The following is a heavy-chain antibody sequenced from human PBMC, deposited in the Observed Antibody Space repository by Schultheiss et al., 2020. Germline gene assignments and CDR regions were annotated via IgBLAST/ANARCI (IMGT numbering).Heavy chain of an antibody. J-gene: IGHJ5*02. CDR2: IYYSGST. CDR3: ARHDYYGSGSYYKGGNWFDP. CDR1: ADSISTFHY. V-gene: IGHV4-39*01. D-gene: IGHD3-10*01. Sequence: SETLSLTCTVSADSISTFHYWGWIRQPPGKGLEWIGSIYYSGSTYYNPSLKSRVTISVDTSKNQFSLKLSSVTAADTAVYYCARHDYYGSGSYYKGGNWFDPWGQGTLVTVS.